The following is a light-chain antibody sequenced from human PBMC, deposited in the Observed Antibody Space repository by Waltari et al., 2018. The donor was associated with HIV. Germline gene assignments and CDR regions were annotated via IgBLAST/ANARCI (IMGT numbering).Light chain of an antibody. CDR3: QQHGSSPWT. J-gene: IGKJ1*01. Sequence: NVLTQSPGTLSLSPGERATLSCRASQSLNSSYLAWYHHKPGQAPRLLIYGASSRATSIPDRFSGSGSGTDFTLTISRLEPEDFAVYYCQQHGSSPWTFGQGTKVEIK. V-gene: IGKV3-20*01. CDR2: GAS. CDR1: QSLNSSY.